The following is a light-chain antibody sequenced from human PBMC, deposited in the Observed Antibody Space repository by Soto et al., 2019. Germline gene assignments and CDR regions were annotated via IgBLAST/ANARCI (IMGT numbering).Light chain of an antibody. Sequence: QSARTQPASVSGSPGQSITISCTGSNSDIGAYNYVSWYQQHPGKAPKLIIHGVTNRPSGVSHRFSGSKSGYTASLTISGLQAEDEGDYYCSSYTTAYFYVFGTGTKVTVL. V-gene: IGLV2-14*01. CDR2: GVT. CDR1: NSDIGAYNY. J-gene: IGLJ1*01. CDR3: SSYTTAYFYV.